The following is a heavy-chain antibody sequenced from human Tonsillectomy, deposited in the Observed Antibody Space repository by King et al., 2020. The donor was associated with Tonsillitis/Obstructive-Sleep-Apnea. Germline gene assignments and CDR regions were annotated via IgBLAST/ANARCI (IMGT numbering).Heavy chain of an antibody. CDR2: ISYDGSHK. CDR1: GFTFSSYS. V-gene: IGHV3-30*01. D-gene: IGHD4-17*01. CDR3: ARDSPGGDYYFDY. Sequence: VQLVESGGGVVQPGRSLRLSCAASGFTFSSYSMLWVRQAPGKGLEWVALISYDGSHKYYAVSVKGCFTISRDNSKNTLYLQMNSLRDEDTAVYYCARDSPGGDYYFDYWGQGTLVTVSS. J-gene: IGHJ4*02.